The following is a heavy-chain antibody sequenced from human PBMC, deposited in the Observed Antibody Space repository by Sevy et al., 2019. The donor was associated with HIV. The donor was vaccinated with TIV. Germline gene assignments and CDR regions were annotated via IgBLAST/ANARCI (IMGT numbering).Heavy chain of an antibody. Sequence: SETLSLTCAVSGYSISSGYYWGWIRQPPGKGLEWIGSIYHSGSTYYNPSLKSRVTISVDTSKNQFSLKLSSVTAAATAVYYCARARGVTMVRGVQNPPDAFDIWGQGTMVTVSS. CDR1: GYSISSGYY. V-gene: IGHV4-38-2*01. J-gene: IGHJ3*02. CDR2: IYHSGST. CDR3: ARARGVTMVRGVQNPPDAFDI. D-gene: IGHD3-10*01.